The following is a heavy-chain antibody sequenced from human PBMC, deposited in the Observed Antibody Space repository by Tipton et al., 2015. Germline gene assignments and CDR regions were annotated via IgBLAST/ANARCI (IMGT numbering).Heavy chain of an antibody. CDR1: GVSISSYY. CDR2: VFHTGAT. CDR3: ARVLCGGDCYSVGD. D-gene: IGHD2-21*02. J-gene: IGHJ4*02. V-gene: IGHV4-59*01. Sequence: TLSLTCTVSGVSISSYYWTWIRQPPGKGLQWVGNVFHTGATSYNSSLKSRLTFSIDTSKNQVSLRLSSVTAADTAVYYCARVLCGGDCYSVGDWGQGTLVTVSS.